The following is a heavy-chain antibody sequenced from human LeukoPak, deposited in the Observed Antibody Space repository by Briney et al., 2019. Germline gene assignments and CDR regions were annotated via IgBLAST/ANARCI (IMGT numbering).Heavy chain of an antibody. CDR1: GGTFSSYA. J-gene: IGHJ4*02. CDR3: ARDCSGGSCYEH. CDR2: IIPILGIA. Sequence: SVKVSCKASGGTFSSYAISWVRQAPGQGLEWMGRIIPILGIANYAQKFQGKVTITAGKSTSTAYMELSSLRSEDTAVYYCARDCSGGSCYEHWGQGTLVTVSS. V-gene: IGHV1-69*04. D-gene: IGHD2-15*01.